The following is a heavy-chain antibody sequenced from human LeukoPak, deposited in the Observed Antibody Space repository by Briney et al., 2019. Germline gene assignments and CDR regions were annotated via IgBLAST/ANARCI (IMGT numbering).Heavy chain of an antibody. CDR2: ISSSSSYI. CDR3: ARDTSSGTIWFGELYHGMDV. Sequence: GGSLRLSCAASGFTFSSYSMNWVRQAPGKGLEWVSSISSSSSYIYYADSVKGRFTISRDNAKNSLYLQMNSLRAEDTAVYYSARDTSSGTIWFGELYHGMDVWGQGTTVTVSS. D-gene: IGHD3-10*01. CDR1: GFTFSSYS. J-gene: IGHJ6*02. V-gene: IGHV3-21*01.